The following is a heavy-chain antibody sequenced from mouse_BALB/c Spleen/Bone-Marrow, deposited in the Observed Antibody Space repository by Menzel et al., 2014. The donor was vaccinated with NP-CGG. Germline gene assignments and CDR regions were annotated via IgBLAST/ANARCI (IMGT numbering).Heavy chain of an antibody. J-gene: IGHJ4*01. CDR2: IDPSDSYS. Sequence: VQLQQSGAELVKPGASVKLSCKASDYTFTNYWMHWVKQRPGQGLEWIGEIDPSDSYSNYNQNFKGKATLTVDKSSSTAYMQLTSLTSEDSAVYYCARGVVYYYAMDYWGQGTSVTVSS. CDR1: DYTFTNYW. V-gene: IGHV1-69*02. CDR3: ARGVVYYYAMDY.